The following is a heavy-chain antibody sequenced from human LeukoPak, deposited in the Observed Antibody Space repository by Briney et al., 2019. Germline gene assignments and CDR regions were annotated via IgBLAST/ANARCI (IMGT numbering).Heavy chain of an antibody. J-gene: IGHJ4*02. CDR2: INHSGYT. CDR1: GVSFNDYY. CDR3: TRMTTGHDY. Sequence: SGTLSLTCAVSGVSFNDYYWSWVRQTPGKGLEWIGEINHSGYTNDSPSLKSRVTLSIDTSKKQFSPNLRSVTVADTGIYYCTRMTTGHDYWGPGTLVTVSS. V-gene: IGHV4-34*01. D-gene: IGHD4-17*01.